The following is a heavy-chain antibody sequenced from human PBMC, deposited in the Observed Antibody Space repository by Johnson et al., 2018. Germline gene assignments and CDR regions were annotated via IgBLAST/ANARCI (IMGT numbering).Heavy chain of an antibody. J-gene: IGHJ6*03. CDR3: ARSDVVEQAPDFFYYYMDL. CDR1: GITVSSKY. V-gene: IGHV3-66*02. D-gene: IGHD1/OR15-1a*01. CDR2: LYPDGST. Sequence: VQLVESGGGLVQXGGSLRLSCAASGITVSSKYMSWVRQAPGKGLEWLSLLYPDGSTYYADSVKGGFTVPRDRSENTLSLEMNSLRTEDTAVDYCARSDVVEQAPDFFYYYMDLWGTGTTVTVSS.